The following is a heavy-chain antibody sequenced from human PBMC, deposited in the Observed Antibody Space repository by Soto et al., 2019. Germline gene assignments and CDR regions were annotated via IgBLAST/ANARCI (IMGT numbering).Heavy chain of an antibody. V-gene: IGHV1-3*01. J-gene: IGHJ6*02. Sequence: ASVKVSCKASGYTFTSYAIHWVRQAPGQRLEWMGWINAGNGNTKYAQKYHGRVTMTTDTSTDTAYMEMSSLRSDDTAVYYCARIADCSTTSCSFPSRFHIRGYYYYYGLDVWGQGTTVTVSS. D-gene: IGHD2-2*01. CDR3: ARIADCSTTSCSFPSRFHIRGYYYYYGLDV. CDR2: INAGNGNT. CDR1: GYTFTSYA.